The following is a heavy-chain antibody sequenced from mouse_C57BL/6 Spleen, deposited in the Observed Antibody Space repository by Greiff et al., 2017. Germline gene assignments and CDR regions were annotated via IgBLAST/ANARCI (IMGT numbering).Heavy chain of an antibody. Sequence: QVTLKESGPGILQPSQTLSLTCSFSGFSLSTFGMGVGWIRQPSGKGLEWLAHIWWDDDKYFNPALKSRLTISKDTSKNPVFLKIANVDTADTATYYCARIDYYGSSSAWFAYWGQGTLVTVSA. V-gene: IGHV8-8*01. J-gene: IGHJ3*01. CDR1: GFSLSTFGMG. D-gene: IGHD1-1*01. CDR2: IWWDDDK. CDR3: ARIDYYGSSSAWFAY.